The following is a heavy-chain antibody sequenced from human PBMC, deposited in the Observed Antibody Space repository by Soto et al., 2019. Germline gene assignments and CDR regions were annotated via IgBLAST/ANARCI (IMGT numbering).Heavy chain of an antibody. CDR1: GFTVSSNY. D-gene: IGHD2-21*01. V-gene: IGHV3-53*01. J-gene: IGHJ6*02. Sequence: GGSLRLSCAASGFTVSSNYMSWVRQAPGKGLEWVSVIYSGGSTYYADSVKGRFTISRDNSKNTLYIQMNSLRAEDTAVYYCARDRPFVSNNYYYGMDVWDQGTAAPVSS. CDR3: ARDRPFVSNNYYYGMDV. CDR2: IYSGGST.